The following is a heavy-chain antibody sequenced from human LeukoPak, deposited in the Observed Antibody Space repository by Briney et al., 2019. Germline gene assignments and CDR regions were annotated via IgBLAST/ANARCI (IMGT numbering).Heavy chain of an antibody. V-gene: IGHV4-59*01. CDR1: GGSISGYY. D-gene: IGHD3-10*01. J-gene: IGHJ6*03. CDR3: ARAGGLGPITMVRGAPLYYYYMDV. Sequence: SETLSLTCTVSGGSISGYYWSWIRQPPGKGLEWIGYIYYSGSTNYNPSLKSRVTISVDTSKNQFSLKLSSVTAADTAVYYCARAGGLGPITMVRGAPLYYYYMDVWGKGTTVTVSS. CDR2: IYYSGST.